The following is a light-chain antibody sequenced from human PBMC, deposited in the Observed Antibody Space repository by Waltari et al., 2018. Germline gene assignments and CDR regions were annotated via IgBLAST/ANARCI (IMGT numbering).Light chain of an antibody. V-gene: IGLV2-23*02. CDR1: SRDVGRFNL. CDR2: AVS. Sequence: QSALTQPASVSGSPGQSITISCTGTSRDVGRFNLVSLYQQHPGKAPKLMIYAVSKRPSGVSNRFSGSKSGNTASLTISGLQAEDEADYYCCSYAGSSTYVFGTGTKVTVL. CDR3: CSYAGSSTYV. J-gene: IGLJ1*01.